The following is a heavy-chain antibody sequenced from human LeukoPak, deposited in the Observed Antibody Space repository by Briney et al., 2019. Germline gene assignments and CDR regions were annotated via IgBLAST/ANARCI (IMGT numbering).Heavy chain of an antibody. V-gene: IGHV3-7*01. J-gene: IGHJ6*02. Sequence: PGGSLRLSCAASGFTFSSYWMSWVRQAPGKGLEWVANIKQDGSEKYYVDSVKGRFTISRDNAKNSLYLQMNSLRVEDTAVYYCARDRYSSSWYTGIGYYYGMDVWGQGTTVTVSS. CDR3: ARDRYSSSWYTGIGYYYGMDV. D-gene: IGHD6-13*01. CDR1: GFTFSSYW. CDR2: IKQDGSEK.